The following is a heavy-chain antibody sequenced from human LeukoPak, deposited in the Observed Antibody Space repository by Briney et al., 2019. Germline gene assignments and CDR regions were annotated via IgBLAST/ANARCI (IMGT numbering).Heavy chain of an antibody. V-gene: IGHV3-30*18. CDR1: GFTFSSYG. D-gene: IGHD3-3*01. CDR3: AKGDFWSGYPYYGMDV. J-gene: IGHJ6*02. CDR2: ISYDGSNK. Sequence: PGGSLRLSCAASGFTFSSYGMHRVRQAPGKGLEWVAVISYDGSNKYYADSVKGRFTISGDNSKNTLYLQMNSLRAEDTAVYYCAKGDFWSGYPYYGMDVWGQGTTVTVSS.